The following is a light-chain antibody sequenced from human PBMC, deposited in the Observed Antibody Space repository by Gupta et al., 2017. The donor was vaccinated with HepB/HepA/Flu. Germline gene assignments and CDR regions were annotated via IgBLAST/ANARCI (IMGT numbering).Light chain of an antibody. CDR2: LGS. CDR1: QSLLQSNGYNS. J-gene: IGKJ4*01. V-gene: IGKV2-28*01. CDR3: MQTLQTPS. Sequence: DIVMTQSPLSLPVTPGEPASISCRSSQSLLQSNGYNSLDWYLQKPGQSPQLLIYLGSNRASGVPDRFSGSGSGTDFTLKISRVEAEDVGVYYCMQTLQTPSSGGGTKVEIK.